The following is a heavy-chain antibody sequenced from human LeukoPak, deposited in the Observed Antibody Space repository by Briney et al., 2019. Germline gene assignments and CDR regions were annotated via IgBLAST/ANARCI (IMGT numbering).Heavy chain of an antibody. CDR1: GYTFTGYY. CDR2: INPNSGGT. J-gene: IGHJ6*03. D-gene: IGHD3-9*01. V-gene: IGHV1-2*02. Sequence: ASVKLSCTASGYTFTGYYMNWVRQAPGQGLEWMGLINPNSGGTNYAPKFQGSVTSTRDTSISTAYLGLSRLSADATAVYFCERGVTYYDIFTGYEKYYYMDVWGKGTTVTVSS. CDR3: ERGVTYYDIFTGYEKYYYMDV.